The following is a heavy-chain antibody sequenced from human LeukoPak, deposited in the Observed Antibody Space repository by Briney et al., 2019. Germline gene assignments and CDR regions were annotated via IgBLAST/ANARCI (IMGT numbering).Heavy chain of an antibody. D-gene: IGHD6-13*01. J-gene: IGHJ4*02. CDR2: INPNSGGT. Sequence: ASVKVSCKASGYTFTGYYMHWVRQAPGQGLERMGWINPNSGGTNYAQKFQGRVTMTRDTSISTAYMELSRLRSDDTAVYYCARDPEQQLAYFDYWGQGTLVTVSS. CDR3: ARDPEQQLAYFDY. CDR1: GYTFTGYY. V-gene: IGHV1-2*02.